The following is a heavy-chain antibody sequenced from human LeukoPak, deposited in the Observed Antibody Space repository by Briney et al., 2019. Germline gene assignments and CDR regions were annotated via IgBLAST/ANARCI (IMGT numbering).Heavy chain of an antibody. CDR3: ARSTEGNYYDSSGYYAY. J-gene: IGHJ4*02. D-gene: IGHD3-22*01. Sequence: ASVKVSCKASGYTFTSYYMHWVRQAPGQGLEWMGIINPSGGSTSYAQKFQGRVTMTRDTSTSTVYMGLSSLRSEDTAVYYCARSTEGNYYDSSGYYAYWGQGTLVTVSS. V-gene: IGHV1-46*01. CDR2: INPSGGST. CDR1: GYTFTSYY.